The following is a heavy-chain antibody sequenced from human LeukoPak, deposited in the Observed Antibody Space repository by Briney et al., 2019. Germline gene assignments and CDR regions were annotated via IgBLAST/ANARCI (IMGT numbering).Heavy chain of an antibody. CDR1: GFTFSSYG. Sequence: GRSLRLSCAASGFTFSSYGMHWVRQAPGKGLEWVAVISYDGSNKYYADSVKGRFTISRDNSKNTLYLQMNSLRAEDTAVYYCKAGTGGYFDYWGQGTLVTVSS. CDR2: ISYDGSNK. V-gene: IGHV3-30*03. J-gene: IGHJ4*02. CDR3: KAGTGGYFDY. D-gene: IGHD6-19*01.